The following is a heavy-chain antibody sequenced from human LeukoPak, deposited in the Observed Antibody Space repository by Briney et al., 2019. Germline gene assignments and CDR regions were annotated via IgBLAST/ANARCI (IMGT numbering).Heavy chain of an antibody. CDR1: GFTFSNYG. Sequence: GGSLRLSCAASGFTFSNYGMHWVRQAPGKGLEWVAVISYDDSNKYYADSVKGRFTISRDNSKNTLYLQMNSLRAEDTAVYYCAKDPVGIAARHGDYWGQGTLVTVSS. CDR2: ISYDDSNK. D-gene: IGHD6-6*01. J-gene: IGHJ4*02. V-gene: IGHV3-30*18. CDR3: AKDPVGIAARHGDY.